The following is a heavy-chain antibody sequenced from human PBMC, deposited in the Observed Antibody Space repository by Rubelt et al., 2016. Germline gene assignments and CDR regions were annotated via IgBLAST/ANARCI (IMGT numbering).Heavy chain of an antibody. V-gene: IGHV3-66*01. CDR3: AKATRQQLVPNYFDY. D-gene: IGHD6-13*01. Sequence: VQLVESGGGVVQPGGSLRLSCAASGFTVSSNYISWVRQAPGKGLEWVSVIYSGGSTYYADSVKGRFTISRDNSKKRLYLQMNSLRGEDTAVYYCAKATRQQLVPNYFDYWGQGTLVTVSS. J-gene: IGHJ4*02. CDR1: GFTVSSNY. CDR2: IYSGGST.